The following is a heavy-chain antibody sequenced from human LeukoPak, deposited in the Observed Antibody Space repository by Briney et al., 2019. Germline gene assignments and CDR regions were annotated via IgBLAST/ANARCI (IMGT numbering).Heavy chain of an antibody. J-gene: IGHJ4*02. Sequence: GRSLRLSCAASGFTFSSYAMHWVRQAPGKGLEWVAVISYDGSNKYYADSVKGRFTISRDNSKNTLYLQMNSLRAEDTAVYYCAREPGYYYGSGSPHWGQGTLVTVSS. CDR2: ISYDGSNK. D-gene: IGHD3-10*01. V-gene: IGHV3-30-3*01. CDR3: AREPGYYYGSGSPH. CDR1: GFTFSSYA.